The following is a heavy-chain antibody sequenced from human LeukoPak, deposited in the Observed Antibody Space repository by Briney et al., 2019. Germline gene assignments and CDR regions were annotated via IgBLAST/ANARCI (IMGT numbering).Heavy chain of an antibody. D-gene: IGHD3-3*01. CDR3: ARVGRDYDFWSGYSSRHNMDV. J-gene: IGHJ6*03. CDR1: GYTFTGYY. CDR2: INPNSGGT. V-gene: IGHV1-2*02. Sequence: GASVKVSCKASGYTFTGYYMHWVRQAPGQGLEWLGWINPNSGGTNYAQKFQGRVTMTRDTSISTAYMELSRLRSDDTAVYYCARVGRDYDFWSGYSSRHNMDVWGKGTTVTVSS.